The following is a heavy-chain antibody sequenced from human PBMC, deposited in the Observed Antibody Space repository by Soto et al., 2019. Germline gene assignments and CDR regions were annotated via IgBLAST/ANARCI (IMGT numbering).Heavy chain of an antibody. J-gene: IGHJ5*02. D-gene: IGHD3-16*01. CDR3: ARAVAPYLGTWFDP. CDR1: GGSITSGNSYS. Sequence: SETLSLTCTVSGGSITSGNSYSWSWIRQPPGKGLEWIGSISRSGSTSYNPSLKGRVTMSVDKSKNQFSLNLSSVTAADMAVYYCARAVAPYLGTWFDPWGQGTLVTVSS. CDR2: ISRSGST. V-gene: IGHV4-30-2*01.